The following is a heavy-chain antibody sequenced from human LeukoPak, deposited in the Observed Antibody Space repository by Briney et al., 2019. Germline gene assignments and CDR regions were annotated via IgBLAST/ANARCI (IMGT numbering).Heavy chain of an antibody. CDR1: GGAFSSYA. Sequence: GASVKVSCKASGGAFSSYAISWVRQAPGQGLEWMGGIIPIFGTANYAQKFQGRVTITADKSTSTAYMELSSLRSEDTAVYYCAREGGSGSYLDYWGQGTLVTVSS. D-gene: IGHD3-10*01. CDR3: AREGGSGSYLDY. J-gene: IGHJ4*02. V-gene: IGHV1-69*06. CDR2: IIPIFGTA.